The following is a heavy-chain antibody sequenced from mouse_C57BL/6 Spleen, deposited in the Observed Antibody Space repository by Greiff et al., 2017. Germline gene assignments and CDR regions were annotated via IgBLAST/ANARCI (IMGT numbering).Heavy chain of an antibody. CDR1: GFTFSSYG. CDR2: ISSGGSYT. Sequence: EVKLVESGGDLVKPGGSLKLSCAASGFTFSSYGMSWVRQTPDKRLEWVATISSGGSYTYYPDSVKGRFTISRDNAKNTLYLQMSSLKSEDTAMYYCARHLGHYFDYWGQGTTLTVSS. CDR3: ARHLGHYFDY. V-gene: IGHV5-6*01. J-gene: IGHJ2*01. D-gene: IGHD4-1*01.